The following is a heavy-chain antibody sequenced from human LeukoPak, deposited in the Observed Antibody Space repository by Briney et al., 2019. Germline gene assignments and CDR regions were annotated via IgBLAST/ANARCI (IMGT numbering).Heavy chain of an antibody. CDR2: IYYRGNA. V-gene: IGHV4-39*01. J-gene: IGHJ4*02. Sequence: SETLSLTCTVSGGSISSSPYYWAWIRQPPGRGLEWIGSIYYRGNAYHNPSVKSRVTISVDTSKNQFSLSVISVTAADTAVYFCARPTTGPATQGYDSWGQGILVTVAS. D-gene: IGHD1-1*01. CDR1: GGSISSSPYY. CDR3: ARPTTGPATQGYDS.